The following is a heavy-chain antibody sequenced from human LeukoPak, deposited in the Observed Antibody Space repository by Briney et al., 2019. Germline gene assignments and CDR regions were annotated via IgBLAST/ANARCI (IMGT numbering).Heavy chain of an antibody. CDR3: ARDGSYCGGDCYPSPFDY. J-gene: IGHJ4*02. V-gene: IGHV1-69*13. CDR1: GGTFSSYA. Sequence: SVKVSCKASGGTFSSYAISWVRQAPGQGLEWMGGIIPIFGTANYAQKFQGRVTITADESTSTAYMELSSLRSEDTAVYYCARDGSYCGGDCYPSPFDYWGQGTLVTVST. D-gene: IGHD2-21*02. CDR2: IIPIFGTA.